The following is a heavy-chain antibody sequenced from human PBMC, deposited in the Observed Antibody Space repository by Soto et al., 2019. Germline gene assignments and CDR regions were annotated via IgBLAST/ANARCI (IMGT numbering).Heavy chain of an antibody. CDR2: IYYSGST. J-gene: IGHJ4*02. D-gene: IGHD2-8*02. CDR1: GGSFSGYY. V-gene: IGHV4-59*12. CDR3: ARDKITGLFDY. Sequence: SETLSLTCAVYGGSFSGYYWNWIRQPPGKGLEWIGYIYYSGSTTYNPSLKSRVTISVATSKNQFSLKLTSVTAADTAVYYCARDKITGLFDYWGQGTLVTVSS.